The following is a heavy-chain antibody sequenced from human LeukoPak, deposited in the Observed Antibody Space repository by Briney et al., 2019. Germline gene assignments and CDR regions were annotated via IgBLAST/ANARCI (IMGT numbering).Heavy chain of an antibody. CDR1: GCSFSPYG. CDR2: IFNDGCNK. V-gene: IGHV3-30*18. Sequence: PGWSLSLSCVCSGCSFSPYGMHWVRQAPARGLAWVAIIFNDGCNKYYPDSVKGRFTISRDNSKNTLYLQMNSLRGEDTAVYYCAKDQSDGDFSHWYFDLWGRGTLVTVSS. D-gene: IGHD4-17*01. CDR3: AKDQSDGDFSHWYFDL. J-gene: IGHJ2*01.